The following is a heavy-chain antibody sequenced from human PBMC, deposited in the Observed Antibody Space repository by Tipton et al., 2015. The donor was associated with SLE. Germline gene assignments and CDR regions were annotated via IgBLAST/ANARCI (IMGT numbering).Heavy chain of an antibody. Sequence: GLVKPSETLSLVCVVNRGSLTGYSWNWIRQFPGKGLEWIGSIYQSGNTYYNPSLKSRVSMSIDTFKNQVFLRLNSVTAADTAVYYCSRHDYDDNGYYMHYFDFWGQGTLVTVSS. J-gene: IGHJ4*02. D-gene: IGHD3-22*01. V-gene: IGHV4-34*10. CDR3: SRHDYDDNGYYMHYFDF. CDR2: IYQSGNT. CDR1: RGSLTGYS.